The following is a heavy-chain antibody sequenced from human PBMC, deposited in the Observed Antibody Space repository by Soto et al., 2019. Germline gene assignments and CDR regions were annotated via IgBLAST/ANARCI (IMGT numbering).Heavy chain of an antibody. Sequence: GESPKISCADSGFSFSSPAMSCVCQAPGKRLGRVSTFRESGGTTHYADPVKGRFTISRDPSNNILFLQMNSLRAGDTAIYYCTKDSHWAIISPTHDYWGQGTLVTVSS. CDR3: TKDSHWAIISPTHDY. J-gene: IGHJ4*02. CDR1: GFSFSSPA. V-gene: IGHV3-23*01. CDR2: FRESGGTT. D-gene: IGHD2-2*01.